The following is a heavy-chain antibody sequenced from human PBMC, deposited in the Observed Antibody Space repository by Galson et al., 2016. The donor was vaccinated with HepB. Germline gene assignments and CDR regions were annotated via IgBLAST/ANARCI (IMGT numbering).Heavy chain of an antibody. CDR3: ARANSRSKSHDACDI. V-gene: IGHV4-30-2*01. Sequence: TLSLTCAVSGGSISSGGYSWSWIRQPPGKGLEWIGYIYHSGSTYYNPSIKSRVTISVDRSKNQFSLKLSSVTAADTAVYYCARANSRSKSHDACDIWGQGTMVTVSS. D-gene: IGHD2/OR15-2a*01. J-gene: IGHJ3*02. CDR1: GGSISSGGYS. CDR2: IYHSGST.